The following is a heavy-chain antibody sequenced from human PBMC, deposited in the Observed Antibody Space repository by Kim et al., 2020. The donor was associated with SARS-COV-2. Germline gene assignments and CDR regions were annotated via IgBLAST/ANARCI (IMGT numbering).Heavy chain of an antibody. J-gene: IGHJ6*02. CDR2: TYYRSKWYN. D-gene: IGHD1-1*01. Sequence: SQTLSLTCAISGDSVSSNSAAWNWIRQSPSRGLEWLGRTYYRSKWYNDYAVSVKSRITINPDTSKNQFSLQLNSVTPEDTAVYYCARDRDWNDESHYYYYGMDVWGQGTTVTVSS. V-gene: IGHV6-1*01. CDR3: ARDRDWNDESHYYYYGMDV. CDR1: GDSVSSNSAA.